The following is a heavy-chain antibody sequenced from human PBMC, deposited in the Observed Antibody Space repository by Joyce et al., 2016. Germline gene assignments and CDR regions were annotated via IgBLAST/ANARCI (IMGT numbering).Heavy chain of an antibody. D-gene: IGHD3-10*01. CDR1: GDSFSGTSYY. V-gene: IGHV4-61*01. CDR3: ATSLPSRVGGFQFFGMDV. J-gene: IGHJ6*02. CDR2: IYNSETT. Sequence: HLQESGPGLVKPSETLSLTCTISGDSFSGTSYYWSGSRQSPGKGLEWLGFIYNSETTHYNPSLEGRLSISVGAAKKQFSLRLTSVTSADTAVYYCATSLPSRVGGFQFFGMDVWGQGTTVIVS.